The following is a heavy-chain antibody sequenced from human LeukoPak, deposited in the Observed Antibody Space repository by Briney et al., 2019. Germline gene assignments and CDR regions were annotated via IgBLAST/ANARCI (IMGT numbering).Heavy chain of an antibody. V-gene: IGHV4-39*01. D-gene: IGHD5-12*01. Sequence: PSETLSLTCTVSGGSIRSRNYYWDWIRQPPGKGLEWIGNFYDSGSTYYNPSLKSRVTISGDTSKNQFSLKLTSVTAADTAVYYCARHTRPGCSGYEYAFDIWCQGTMVTVSS. CDR3: ARHTRPGCSGYEYAFDI. CDR2: FYDSGST. CDR1: GGSIRSRNYY. J-gene: IGHJ3*02.